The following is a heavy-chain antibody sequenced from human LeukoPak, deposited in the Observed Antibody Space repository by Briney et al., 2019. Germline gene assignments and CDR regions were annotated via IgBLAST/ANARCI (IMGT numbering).Heavy chain of an antibody. CDR2: IYYSGST. D-gene: IGHD3-22*01. Sequence: SETLSLTCTVSGGSISSSYRSWIRQPPGKGLEWIGYIYYSGSTNYNPSLKSRVTISVDTSKNQFSLKLSSVPAADTAVYYCAGLSYYDSSGYYYAAFDIWGQGTMVTVSS. V-gene: IGHV4-59*01. J-gene: IGHJ3*02. CDR1: GGSISSSY. CDR3: AGLSYYDSSGYYYAAFDI.